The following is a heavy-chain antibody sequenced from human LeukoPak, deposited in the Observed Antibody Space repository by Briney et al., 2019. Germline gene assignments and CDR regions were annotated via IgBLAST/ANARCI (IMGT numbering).Heavy chain of an antibody. CDR1: GFTFSNAW. CDR3: TTDKTATGYGVSDY. D-gene: IGHD1-1*01. V-gene: IGHV3-15*01. J-gene: IGHJ4*02. CDR2: IKSKTDGGTT. Sequence: PGGSLRLSCAASGFTFSNAWMSWVRQAPGKGLEWVGRIKSKTDGGTTDYAAPVKGRFTISRDDSKNTLYLQMNSLKTEDTAVYYCTTDKTATGYGVSDYWGQGTLVTVSS.